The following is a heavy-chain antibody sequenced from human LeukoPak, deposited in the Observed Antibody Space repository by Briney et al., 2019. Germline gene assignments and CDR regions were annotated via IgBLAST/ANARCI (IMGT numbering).Heavy chain of an antibody. V-gene: IGHV3-15*01. CDR2: IKSKIDGDAV. CDR3: TTAPSYYNLKSFDF. J-gene: IGHJ4*02. CDR1: GLSFANAW. Sequence: GGSLRLSCEASGLSFANAWMSWVRQTPGKGLEWIGRIKSKIDGDAVDYAEAVKGRITISRDDWKNTLFLGLTTLKTDDTGVYFCTTAPSYYNLKSFDFWGQGTVVTVSA. D-gene: IGHD3-10*01.